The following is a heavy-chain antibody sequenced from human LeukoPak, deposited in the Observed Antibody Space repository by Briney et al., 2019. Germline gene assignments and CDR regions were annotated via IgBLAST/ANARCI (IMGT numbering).Heavy chain of an antibody. Sequence: GASVRVSCKASGYTFTGYYMHWVRQAPGQGLEWMGWINPNSGGTNYAQKFQGWVTMTRDTSISTAYMELSRLRSDDTAVYYCARLGIAVAGTPTGALYGMDVWGKGTTVTVSS. CDR1: GYTFTGYY. CDR3: ARLGIAVAGTPTGALYGMDV. D-gene: IGHD6-19*01. J-gene: IGHJ6*04. CDR2: INPNSGGT. V-gene: IGHV1-2*04.